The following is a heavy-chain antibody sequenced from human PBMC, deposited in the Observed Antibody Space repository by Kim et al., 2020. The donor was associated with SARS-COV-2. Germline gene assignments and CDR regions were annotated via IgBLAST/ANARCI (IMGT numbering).Heavy chain of an antibody. CDR1: GGSISSSSYY. CDR2: IYYSGST. J-gene: IGHJ4*02. CDR3: ARRGYSNRLRTTSGLVY. V-gene: IGHV4-39*01. Sequence: SETLSLTCTVSGGSISSSSYYWGWIRQPPGKGLEWIGSIYYSGSTYYNPSLKSRVTISVDTSKNQFSLKLSSVTAADTAVYYCARRGYSNRLRTTSGLVYWGQGTLVTVSS. D-gene: IGHD4-4*01.